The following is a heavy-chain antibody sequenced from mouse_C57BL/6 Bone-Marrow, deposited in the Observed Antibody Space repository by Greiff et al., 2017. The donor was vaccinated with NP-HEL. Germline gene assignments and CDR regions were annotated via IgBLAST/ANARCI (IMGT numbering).Heavy chain of an antibody. D-gene: IGHD1-1*01. Sequence: VQLQQPGAELVKPGASVKVSSKASGYTFTSYWMHWVKQRTGQGLEWIGRIHPSDSDTNYNQKFKGKATLTGDKSSITADMQISRLTSEDSAVYYCAIRSPYAKDYWGQGTSVTVSS. CDR2: IHPSDSDT. J-gene: IGHJ4*01. CDR3: AIRSPYAKDY. V-gene: IGHV1-74*01. CDR1: GYTFTSYW.